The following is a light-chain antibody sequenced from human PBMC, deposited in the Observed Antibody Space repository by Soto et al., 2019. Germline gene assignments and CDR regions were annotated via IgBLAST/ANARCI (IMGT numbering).Light chain of an antibody. CDR1: RSNIGAGLH. CDR2: GNN. V-gene: IGLV1-40*01. J-gene: IGLJ1*01. CDR3: QSFDSSLSALV. Sequence: QSVLTQPPSASGTPGQRVTISCSGSRSNIGAGLHVHWYQQLPGTAPKLLISGNNNRPSGVPDRFSGSKSGTSASLAITGLQAEDEADYYCQSFDSSLSALVFGTGTKVTVL.